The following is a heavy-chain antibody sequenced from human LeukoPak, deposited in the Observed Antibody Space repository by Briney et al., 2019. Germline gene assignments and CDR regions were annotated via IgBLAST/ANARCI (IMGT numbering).Heavy chain of an antibody. D-gene: IGHD5-12*01. CDR2: INPNSGGT. V-gene: IGHV1-2*06. CDR3: ARDSAPYDSGDDAFDI. CDR1: GYTFTGYY. J-gene: IGHJ3*02. Sequence: ASVKVSCKASGYTFTGYYMHWVRQAPGQGLEWMGRINPNSGGTNYAQKFQGRVTMTRDTSISTAYMELSRLRSDDTAVYYCARDSAPYDSGDDAFDIWGQGTMVTVSS.